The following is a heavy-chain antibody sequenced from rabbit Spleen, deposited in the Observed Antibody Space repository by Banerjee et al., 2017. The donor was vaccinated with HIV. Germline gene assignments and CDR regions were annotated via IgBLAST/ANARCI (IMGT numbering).Heavy chain of an antibody. V-gene: IGHV1S45*01. J-gene: IGHJ4*01. Sequence: QEQLVESGGGLVKPGASLTLTCTASGFSFSSGHDMCWARQAPGKGLEWIACIGTGFGDTYYANWAKGRFTISKTSSTTVTLQVTSLTAADTATYFCARETWGVTGNYGLWGPGTLVTVS. CDR1: GFSFSSGHD. CDR3: ARETWGVTGNYGL. CDR2: IGTGFGDT. D-gene: IGHD7-1*01.